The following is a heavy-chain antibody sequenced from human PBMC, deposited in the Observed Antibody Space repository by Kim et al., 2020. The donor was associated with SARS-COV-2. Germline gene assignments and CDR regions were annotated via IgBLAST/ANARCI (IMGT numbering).Heavy chain of an antibody. CDR1: GFTFSSYS. V-gene: IGHV3-21*01. Sequence: GGSLRLSCAASGFTFSSYSMNWVRQAPGKGLEWVSSISSSSSYIYYADSVKGRFTIPRDNAKNSLYLQMNSLRAEDTAVYYCARDQDPGGSYFDYWGQGTLVTVSS. CDR3: ARDQDPGGSYFDY. J-gene: IGHJ4*02. D-gene: IGHD3-10*01. CDR2: ISSSSSYI.